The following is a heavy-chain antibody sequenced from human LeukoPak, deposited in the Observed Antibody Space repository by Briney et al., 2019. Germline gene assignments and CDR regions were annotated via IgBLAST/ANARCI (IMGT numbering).Heavy chain of an antibody. CDR2: IRSKANSYAT. Sequence: GGSLRLSCAASGFTFSGSAMHWIRQASGKGLEWVGRIRSKANSYATAYAASVKGRFTISRDDSKNTAYLQMNSLKTEDTAVYYCTTLYQLLLTSSDYWGQGTLVTVSS. CDR3: TTLYQLLLTSSDY. V-gene: IGHV3-73*01. CDR1: GFTFSGSA. J-gene: IGHJ4*02. D-gene: IGHD2-2*01.